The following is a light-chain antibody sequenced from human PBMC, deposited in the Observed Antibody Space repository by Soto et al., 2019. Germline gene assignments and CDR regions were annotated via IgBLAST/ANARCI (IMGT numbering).Light chain of an antibody. J-gene: IGKJ5*01. CDR2: DAS. CDR3: QQRSNWPPA. CDR1: QSVSSY. Sequence: EIVLTQSPATLSLSPGERATLSCRASQSVSSYLAWYQQKPGQAPRLLIYDASNRATGIPARFSGSGSGTDSTLTISSLEPEDFAVYYCQQRSNWPPALGQGTRLEIK. V-gene: IGKV3-11*01.